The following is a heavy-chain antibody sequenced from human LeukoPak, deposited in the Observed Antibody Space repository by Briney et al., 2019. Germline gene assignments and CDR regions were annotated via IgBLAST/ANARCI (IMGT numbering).Heavy chain of an antibody. Sequence: PGGSLRLSCAASGFTVSSNYMSWIRQAPGKGLEWVSVIYSGGSTYYADSVKGRFTISRDNSKNTLYLQMNSLRAEDTAVYYCASTYYDFWSGSRYFDYWGQGTLVTVSS. V-gene: IGHV3-53*01. D-gene: IGHD3-3*01. CDR2: IYSGGST. CDR1: GFTVSSNY. J-gene: IGHJ4*02. CDR3: ASTYYDFWSGSRYFDY.